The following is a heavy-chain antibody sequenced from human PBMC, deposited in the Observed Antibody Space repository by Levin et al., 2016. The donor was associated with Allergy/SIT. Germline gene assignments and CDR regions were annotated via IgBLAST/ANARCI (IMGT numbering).Heavy chain of an antibody. Sequence: SETLSLTCTVSSGSISSSSYYWGWIRQPPGKGLEWIGSIHYSGNTYYNPSLKSRVTTSVDTSKNQLSLKLSSVTAADTAVYYCARHPRGGYLSDSFDMWGQGTMVTVSS. J-gene: IGHJ3*02. CDR3: ARHPRGGYLSDSFDM. CDR1: SGSISSSSYY. CDR2: IHYSGNT. D-gene: IGHD3-16*01. V-gene: IGHV4-39*01.